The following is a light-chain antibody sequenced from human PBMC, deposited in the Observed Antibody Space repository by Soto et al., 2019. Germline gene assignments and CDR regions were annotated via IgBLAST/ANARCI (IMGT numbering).Light chain of an antibody. Sequence: QSVLTQPASVSGSPGQSITMSCTGTSSDIGGCNYVSWYQLHPGKAPKLMIYDVSSRPSGVSNRFSGSKSGSTASLTISGLQAEDEADYFCSSYTSSSTLDVFGTGTKLTVL. CDR3: SSYTSSSTLDV. J-gene: IGLJ1*01. V-gene: IGLV2-14*03. CDR1: SSDIGGCNY. CDR2: DVS.